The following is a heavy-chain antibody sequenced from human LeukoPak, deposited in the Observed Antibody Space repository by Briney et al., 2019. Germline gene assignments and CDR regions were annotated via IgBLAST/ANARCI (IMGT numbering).Heavy chain of an antibody. J-gene: IGHJ4*02. D-gene: IGHD4-11*01. CDR3: ARDYSNFLGYDY. V-gene: IGHV3-73*01. Sequence: GGSLKLSCAASGFTFSGSAMHWVRQASGKGLEWVGRIRSKANSYATAYAASVKGRFTISRDDSKNTAYLQMNSLKTEDTAVYYCARDYSNFLGYDYWGQGTLVTVSS. CDR1: GFTFSGSA. CDR2: IRSKANSYAT.